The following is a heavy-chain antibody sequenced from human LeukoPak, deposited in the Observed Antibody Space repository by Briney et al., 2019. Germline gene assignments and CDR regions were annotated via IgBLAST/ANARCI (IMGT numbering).Heavy chain of an antibody. Sequence: RASESLSLTRTVSGGSISSSSYYWGWIRQPPGKGLEWIGSMYYSGSTYYNPSLKSRVTISVDTSKNQFSLKLSSVTAADTAVYYCARDRANNWFDPWGQGTLVTVSS. J-gene: IGHJ5*02. CDR2: MYYSGST. CDR1: GGSISSSSYY. V-gene: IGHV4-39*07. D-gene: IGHD5-12*01. CDR3: ARDRANNWFDP.